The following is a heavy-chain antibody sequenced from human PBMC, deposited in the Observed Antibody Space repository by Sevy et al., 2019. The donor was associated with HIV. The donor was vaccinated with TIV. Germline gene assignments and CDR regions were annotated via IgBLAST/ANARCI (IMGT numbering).Heavy chain of an antibody. CDR2: ISDRSDTI. D-gene: IGHD2-15*01. Sequence: GGSLRLSCAASGFIFSNYYMTWVRQAPGKGLEWVSYISDRSDTISYADSVKGRFTISRDNAKSALYLQMSSLRGEDTAVYYCARVRDRYCSGGSCYYGYFFDYWGQGTLVTVSS. J-gene: IGHJ4*02. V-gene: IGHV3-48*01. CDR1: GFIFSNYY. CDR3: ARVRDRYCSGGSCYYGYFFDY.